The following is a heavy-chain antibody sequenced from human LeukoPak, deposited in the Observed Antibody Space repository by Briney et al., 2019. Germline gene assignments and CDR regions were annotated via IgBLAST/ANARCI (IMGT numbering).Heavy chain of an antibody. CDR2: ISAYNGNT. CDR3: AREASSDGRQYYDSSGANDAFDI. Sequence: ASVKVSCKASGYTFTSYGISWVRQAPGQGLEWMGWISAYNGNTNYAQKLQGRVTMTTDTSTSTAYMELSSLRSEDTAVYYCAREASSDGRQYYDSSGANDAFDIWGQGTMVTVSS. D-gene: IGHD3-22*01. CDR1: GYTFTSYG. V-gene: IGHV1-18*01. J-gene: IGHJ3*02.